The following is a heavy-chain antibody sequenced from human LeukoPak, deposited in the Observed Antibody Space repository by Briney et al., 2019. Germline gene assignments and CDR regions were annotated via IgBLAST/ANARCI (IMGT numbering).Heavy chain of an antibody. J-gene: IGHJ4*02. CDR1: GFTFSSYA. V-gene: IGHV3-23*01. CDR3: AKNRGGSYYSGSDY. Sequence: GGSLRLSCAASGFTFSSYAMNWVRQAPGKGLEWVSAVRGSDAGTSYADSVKGRFTISRDNSKNTLYLQMNSLKAEDTAVYYCAKNRGGSYYSGSDYWGQGTLVTVSS. CDR2: VRGSDAGT. D-gene: IGHD1-26*01.